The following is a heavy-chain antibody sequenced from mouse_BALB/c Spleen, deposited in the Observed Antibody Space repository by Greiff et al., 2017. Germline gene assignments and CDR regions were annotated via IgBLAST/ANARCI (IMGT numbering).Heavy chain of an antibody. V-gene: IGHV1S137*01. CDR2: ISTYYGDA. Sequence: QVQLKQSGAELVRPGVSVKISCKGSGYTFTDYAMHWVKQSHAKSLEWIGVISTYYGDASYNQKFKGKATMTVDKSSSTTYMELARLTSEDSAIYYCARRGGSAYVGYFDYWGQGTTLTVSS. D-gene: IGHD3-1*01. CDR3: ARRGGSAYVGYFDY. CDR1: GYTFTDYA. J-gene: IGHJ2*01.